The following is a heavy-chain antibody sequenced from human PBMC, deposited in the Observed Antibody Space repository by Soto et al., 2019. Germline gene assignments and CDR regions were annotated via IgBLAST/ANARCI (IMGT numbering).Heavy chain of an antibody. CDR3: APPPPCVGAQNL. CDR1: GFIFSKYE. D-gene: IGHD1-26*01. J-gene: IGHJ4*03. CDR2: IVRRVTTI. V-gene: IGHV3-48*03. Sequence: RLSCAASGFIFSKYEMNWVRQAPGKGLEGVSYIVRRVTTIYYEESMEGRFTLSRDNAKHSLYPPMNSLPPQATPVYYCAPPPPCVGAQNLWRQGTLVTVSS.